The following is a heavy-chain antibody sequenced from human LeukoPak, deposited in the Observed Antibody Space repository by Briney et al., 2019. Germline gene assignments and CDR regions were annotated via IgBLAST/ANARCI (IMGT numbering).Heavy chain of an antibody. CDR3: ARASKKFYYYDSSGYYYYGMDV. CDR2: IIPIFGTA. D-gene: IGHD3-22*01. J-gene: IGHJ6*02. V-gene: IGHV1-69*13. Sequence: SVKVSCKASGGTFSSYAISWVRQAPGQGLEWIGGIIPIFGTANYAQKFQGRVTITADESTSTAYMELSSLRSEDTAVYYCARASKKFYYYDSSGYYYYGMDVWGQGTTVTVSS. CDR1: GGTFSSYA.